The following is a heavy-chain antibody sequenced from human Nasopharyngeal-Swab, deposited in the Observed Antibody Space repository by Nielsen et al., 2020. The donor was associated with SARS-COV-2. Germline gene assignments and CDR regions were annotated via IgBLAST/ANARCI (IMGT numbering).Heavy chain of an antibody. V-gene: IGHV3-21*01. D-gene: IGHD3-3*01. J-gene: IGHJ4*02. CDR1: GFTFSSYS. CDR2: ISSSSSYI. CDR3: ARSGELRFLEWLNTRPDY. Sequence: GGSLRLSCAASGFTFSSYSMNWVRQAPGKGLEWVSSISSSSSYIYYADSVKGRFTISRDNAKNSLYLQMNSLRAEDTAVYYSARSGELRFLEWLNTRPDYWGQGTLVTVSS.